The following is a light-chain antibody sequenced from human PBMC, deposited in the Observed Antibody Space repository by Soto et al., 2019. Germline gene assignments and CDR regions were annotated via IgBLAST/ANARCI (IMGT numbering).Light chain of an antibody. CDR3: QQSYSTPIT. Sequence: IQMTQSPSSLSASLGDRDTITCRASQSISSYLNWYQQKPGKAPKLLIYAASSLQSGVPSRFSGSGSGTDFTLTISSLQPGDFATYYCQQSYSTPITFGQGTLLEIK. CDR2: AAS. CDR1: QSISSY. J-gene: IGKJ5*01. V-gene: IGKV1-39*01.